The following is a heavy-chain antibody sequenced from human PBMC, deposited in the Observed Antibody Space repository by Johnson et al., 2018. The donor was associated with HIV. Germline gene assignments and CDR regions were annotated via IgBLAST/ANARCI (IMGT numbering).Heavy chain of an antibody. CDR3: AKGVNTAMVLLGAFDI. CDR2: IYSGGST. D-gene: IGHD5-18*01. CDR1: GFTVSSNY. V-gene: IGHV3-53*01. J-gene: IGHJ3*02. Sequence: VQLVESGGGLIQPGESLRLSCAASGFTVSSNYMSWVRQAPGKGLEWVSVIYSGGSTYYADSVKGRFTISRDNSKNTLYLQMNSLRAEDTALYYCAKGVNTAMVLLGAFDIWGQGTMVTVSS.